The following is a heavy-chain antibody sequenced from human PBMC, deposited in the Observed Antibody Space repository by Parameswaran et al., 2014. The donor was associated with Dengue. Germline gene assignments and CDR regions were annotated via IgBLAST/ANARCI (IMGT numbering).Heavy chain of an antibody. D-gene: IGHD2-15*01. J-gene: IGHJ4*02. Sequence: VRQMPGKGLEWVSAISGSGGSTYYADSVKGRFTISRDNSKNTLYLQMNSLRAEDTAVYYCAKNSIIVVVVATYWGQGTLVTVSS. CDR3: AKNSIIVVVVATY. CDR2: ISGSGGST. V-gene: IGHV3-23*01.